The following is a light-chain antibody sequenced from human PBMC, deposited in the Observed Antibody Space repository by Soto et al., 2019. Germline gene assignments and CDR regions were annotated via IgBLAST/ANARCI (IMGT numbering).Light chain of an antibody. Sequence: EIVMTQSPDTLSVSPGERVTLSCRASLSVSSTVAWYQQKLGQAPRLLIYGASTRATGIPTRFSGSGSGTEFTLSISSLQSEDFAVYYCQQYNKWPVTFGGGTKVDIK. CDR2: GAS. J-gene: IGKJ4*01. CDR3: QQYNKWPVT. CDR1: LSVSST. V-gene: IGKV3-15*01.